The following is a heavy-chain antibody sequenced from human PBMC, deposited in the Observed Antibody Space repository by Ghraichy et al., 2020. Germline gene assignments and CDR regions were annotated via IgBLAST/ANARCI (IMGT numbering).Heavy chain of an antibody. J-gene: IGHJ4*02. D-gene: IGHD6-19*01. CDR2: ISYNGSNK. CDR3: AREYRATAVDDAGGVGVEC. V-gene: IGHV3-33*08. Sequence: GGSLRLSCAASGFTFSNYAMRWVRQAPGKGLEWVAVISYNGSNKYYADSVKGRFTISRDNSKNTLYLQMNSLRAEDTAVYYCAREYRATAVDDAGGVGVECWGQRALVTVSS. CDR1: GFTFSNYA.